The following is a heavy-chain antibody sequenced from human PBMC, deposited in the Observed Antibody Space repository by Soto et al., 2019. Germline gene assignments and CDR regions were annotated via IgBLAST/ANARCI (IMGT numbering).Heavy chain of an antibody. Sequence: QVQLQQWGAGLLKPSETLSLTCAVYGGSFSGYFWTWIRQPPGKGLEWIGEINHGGHTNYNLSLRGGVSGGVGTCKREFAVELTWVSAGGGGGYFCGRLPYCSGEGCDAGARSGFEPWGQGTVVIVSS. D-gene: IGHD2-15*01. CDR1: GGSFSGYF. CDR3: GRLPYCSGEGCDAGARSGFEP. CDR2: INHGGHT. J-gene: IGHJ5*02. V-gene: IGHV4-34*02.